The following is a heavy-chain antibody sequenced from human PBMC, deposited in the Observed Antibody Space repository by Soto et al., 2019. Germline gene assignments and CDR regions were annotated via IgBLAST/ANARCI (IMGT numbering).Heavy chain of an antibody. V-gene: IGHV1-69*12. Sequence: QVQLVQSGAEVRQPASSVKVSCKTSGGTFSSYAISWVRQAPGQGLEWMGGIVPIVDTSTYAQKFQGRVTLSGDGSKSTVYMERSSLTSDETAVYYCVRVVAIPGYPDNWCQGTLATFSS. J-gene: IGHJ4*02. CDR3: VRVVAIPGYPDN. D-gene: IGHD5-12*01. CDR1: GGTFSSYA. CDR2: IVPIVDTS.